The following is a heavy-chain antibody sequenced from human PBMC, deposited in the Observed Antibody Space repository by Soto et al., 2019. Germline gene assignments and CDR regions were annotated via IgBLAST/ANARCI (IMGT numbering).Heavy chain of an antibody. D-gene: IGHD3-16*02. Sequence: ASVKVSCKASGYTFTSYAMHWVRQAPGQRLEWMGWINAGNGNTKYSQKFQGRVTITRDTSASTAYMELSSLRSEDTAVYYCARGYYDYVWGSYRHPFDYWGQGTLVTV. J-gene: IGHJ4*02. CDR3: ARGYYDYVWGSYRHPFDY. V-gene: IGHV1-3*01. CDR1: GYTFTSYA. CDR2: INAGNGNT.